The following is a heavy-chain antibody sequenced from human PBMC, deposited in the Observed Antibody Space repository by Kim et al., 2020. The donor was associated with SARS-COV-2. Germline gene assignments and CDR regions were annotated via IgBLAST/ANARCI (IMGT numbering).Heavy chain of an antibody. J-gene: IGHJ4*02. CDR3: AKDRDYGDHSVDY. D-gene: IGHD4-17*01. V-gene: IGHV3-23*01. Sequence: AASVKRRFTITRDNSRTTLYLQRTSLRAEDTALYYCAKDRDYGDHSVDYWGQGTLVTVSS.